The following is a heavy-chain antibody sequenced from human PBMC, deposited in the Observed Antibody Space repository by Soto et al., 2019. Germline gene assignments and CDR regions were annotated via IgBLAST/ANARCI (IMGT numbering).Heavy chain of an antibody. D-gene: IGHD2-21*01. CDR1: GYTFTSYD. V-gene: IGHV1-8*01. J-gene: IGHJ4*02. Sequence: ASVKVSCKASGYTFTSYDVNWVRQATGQGLEWMGWMNPNSGNTGYAQKFQGRVTMTRNTSISTAYMELSSLRSEDTAVYYCARGAAFRAPSLWPHYWGQGTLVTVSS. CDR2: MNPNSGNT. CDR3: ARGAAFRAPSLWPHY.